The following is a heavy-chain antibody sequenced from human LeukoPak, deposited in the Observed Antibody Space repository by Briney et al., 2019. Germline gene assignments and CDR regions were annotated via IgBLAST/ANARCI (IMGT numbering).Heavy chain of an antibody. CDR3: VREGTTVALFDY. D-gene: IGHD6-19*01. CDR2: LNQYGSKT. V-gene: IGHV3-7*01. J-gene: IGHJ4*02. Sequence: GGSLRLSCAASGFTFSTYWMTWVRQAPGRGLDWVASLNQYGSKTYYVDPVKGRFTISRDNAKNSLYLQMHSLRAEDTAVYYCVREGTTVALFDYWGQGSLVTVSS. CDR1: GFTFSTYW.